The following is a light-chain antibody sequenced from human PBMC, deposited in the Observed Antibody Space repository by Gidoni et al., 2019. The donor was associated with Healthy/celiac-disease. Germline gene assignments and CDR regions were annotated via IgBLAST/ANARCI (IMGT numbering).Light chain of an antibody. Sequence: QSVLTQPPSASGTPGQRVTISCSGSRSNIGSNFVYWYQQLPGTAPKLLIYRNNLRPSGVPDRFSGSKSGTSASLAISGLRSEDEADYYCAAWDDSLSGVVFGGGTKLTVL. CDR3: AAWDDSLSGVV. J-gene: IGLJ2*01. CDR1: RSNIGSNF. CDR2: RNN. V-gene: IGLV1-47*01.